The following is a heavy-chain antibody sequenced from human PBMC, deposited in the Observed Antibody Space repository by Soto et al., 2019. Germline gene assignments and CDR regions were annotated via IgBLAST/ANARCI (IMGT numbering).Heavy chain of an antibody. J-gene: IGHJ4*02. Sequence: QVQLVESGGGVGQPGRSLRLSCAASGFTFSSYAMHWVRQAPGKGLEWVAVISYDGSNKYYADSVKGRFTISRDNAKNTLDLHMNRLSAEDTAVYYCARARNYYDSSGYYFAYWGQGALVTVSS. D-gene: IGHD3-22*01. CDR1: GFTFSSYA. CDR2: ISYDGSNK. V-gene: IGHV3-30-3*01. CDR3: ARARNYYDSSGYYFAY.